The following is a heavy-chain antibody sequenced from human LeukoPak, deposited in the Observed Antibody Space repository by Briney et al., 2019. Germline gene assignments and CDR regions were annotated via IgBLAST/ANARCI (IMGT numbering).Heavy chain of an antibody. CDR3: AKDRRIAVAQGAFDI. CDR2: ISGSGGSK. J-gene: IGHJ3*02. CDR1: GFTFSRYA. Sequence: GGSLRLSCAASGFTFSRYAMSWVRHAPGKGLEGVSAISGSGGSKYYADSVNGRFNISRDNSKNTLYLKMNSLRAEDTGVYYCAKDRRIAVAQGAFDIWGQGTMVTVSS. D-gene: IGHD6-19*01. V-gene: IGHV3-23*01.